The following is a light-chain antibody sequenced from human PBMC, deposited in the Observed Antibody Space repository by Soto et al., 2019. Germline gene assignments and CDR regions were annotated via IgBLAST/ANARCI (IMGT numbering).Light chain of an antibody. Sequence: DIQMTQSPSSLSASVGDRVTITCRASQSISSFLNWYQQKPGKAPKLLIYAASSLQSGVPSRFSGSGSGTDSPLTISSLQPEDFATYYCQQCNSTHYTFGQGTNLQIK. V-gene: IGKV1-39*01. CDR1: QSISSF. J-gene: IGKJ2*01. CDR3: QQCNSTHYT. CDR2: AAS.